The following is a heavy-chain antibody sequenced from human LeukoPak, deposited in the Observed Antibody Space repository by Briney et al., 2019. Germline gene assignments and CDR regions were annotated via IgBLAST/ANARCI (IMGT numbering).Heavy chain of an antibody. V-gene: IGHV3-21*04. CDR1: GFTFSSYS. CDR2: ISSSSSYI. J-gene: IGHJ4*02. Sequence: PGGSLRLSCAASGFTFSSYSMNWVRQAPGKGLEWVSSISSSSSYIYYADSVKGRFTISRDNSKNTLYLQMNSLRAEDTAVYYCVQLWLKGFDYWGQGTLVTVSS. CDR3: VQLWLKGFDY. D-gene: IGHD5-18*01.